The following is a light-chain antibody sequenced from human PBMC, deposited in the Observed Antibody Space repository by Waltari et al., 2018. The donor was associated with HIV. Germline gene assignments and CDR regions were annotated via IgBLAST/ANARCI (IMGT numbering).Light chain of an antibody. CDR1: QGITSW. Sequence: DIQITQSPSSLSAYVGDRVTITCRASQGITSWVAWYQHKPGKAPRSLIYDSSNLQSGVPSRFSGSGSGTNFTRIISNLQPEELATYYCQQYKSYPLTCGGGTKVEIK. CDR2: DSS. V-gene: IGKV1D-16*01. J-gene: IGKJ4*01. CDR3: QQYKSYPLT.